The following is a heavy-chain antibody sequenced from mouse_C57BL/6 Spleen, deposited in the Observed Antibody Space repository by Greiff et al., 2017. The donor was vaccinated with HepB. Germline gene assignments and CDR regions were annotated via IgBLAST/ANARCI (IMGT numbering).Heavy chain of an antibody. V-gene: IGHV1-55*01. CDR1: GYTFTSYW. CDR2: IYPGSGST. J-gene: IGHJ3*01. Sequence: VQLQQPGAELVKPGASVKMSCKASGYTFTSYWITWVKQRPRQGLEWIGDIYPGSGSTNYNEKFKSKATLTVDTSSSTAYMQLSSLTSEDSAVYYCAGEDGLGAWFAYWGQGTLVTVSA. D-gene: IGHD2-3*01. CDR3: AGEDGLGAWFAY.